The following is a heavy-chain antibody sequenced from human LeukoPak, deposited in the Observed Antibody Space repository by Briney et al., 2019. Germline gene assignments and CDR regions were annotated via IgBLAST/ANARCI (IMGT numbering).Heavy chain of an antibody. CDR2: IYYSGST. V-gene: IGHV4-39*01. Sequence: PSETLSLTCTVSGGSISSSSYYWGWIRQPPGKGLEWIGSIYYSGSTYYNPSLKSRVTISVDTSKNQFSLKLSSVTAADTAVYYCTRTKDGYFQNWGQGTLVSVSS. J-gene: IGHJ1*01. CDR3: TRTKDGYFQN. CDR1: GGSISSSSYY.